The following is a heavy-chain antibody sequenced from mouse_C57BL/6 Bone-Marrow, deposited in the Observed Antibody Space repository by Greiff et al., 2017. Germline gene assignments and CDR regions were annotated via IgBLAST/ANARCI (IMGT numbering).Heavy chain of an antibody. CDR3: ARYGSCYFAY. D-gene: IGHD3-2*02. CDR2: IYPGDGNT. Sequence: VQLQQSGPELVKPGASVKISCKASGYAFSSSWMNWVKQRPGKGLEWIGRIYPGDGNTNYNGKFKGKATLTADKSSSTAYMQLSSLTSEDSSVYFCARYGSCYFAYWGQGTLVTVSA. V-gene: IGHV1-82*01. CDR1: GYAFSSSW. J-gene: IGHJ3*01.